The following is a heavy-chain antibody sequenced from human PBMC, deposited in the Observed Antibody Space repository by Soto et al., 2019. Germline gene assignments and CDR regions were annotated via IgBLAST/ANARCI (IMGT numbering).Heavy chain of an antibody. Sequence: GGSLRLSCAASGFTFNYYTVHWVRRAPGKGLEWVSSISAVSDTIRYADSVKGRFTISRDNAKTSVYLQMKSLTAEDTAVYYFAREGVHIYTAYYFDYWGQGTLVTVSS. CDR2: ISAVSDTI. CDR3: AREGVHIYTAYYFDY. V-gene: IGHV3-21*06. J-gene: IGHJ4*02. CDR1: GFTFNYYT. D-gene: IGHD2-21*01.